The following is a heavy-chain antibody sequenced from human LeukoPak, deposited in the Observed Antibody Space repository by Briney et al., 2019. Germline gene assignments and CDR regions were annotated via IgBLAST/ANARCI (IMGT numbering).Heavy chain of an antibody. D-gene: IGHD4-17*01. V-gene: IGHV4-39*01. CDR3: ASLISRLLGGTTVIEFDY. J-gene: IGHJ4*02. Sequence: PSETLSLTCTVSGGSISSSSYYWGWIRQPPGKGLEWIGSIYYSGSTYYNPSLKSRVTISVDTSKNQFPLKLSSVTAADTAVYYCASLISRLLGGTTVIEFDYWGQGTLVTVSS. CDR1: GGSISSSSYY. CDR2: IYYSGST.